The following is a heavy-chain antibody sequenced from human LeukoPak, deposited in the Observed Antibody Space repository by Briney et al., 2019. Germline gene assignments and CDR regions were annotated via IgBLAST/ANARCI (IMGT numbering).Heavy chain of an antibody. V-gene: IGHV4-39*07. D-gene: IGHD3-16*01. J-gene: IGHJ3*02. CDR3: ARRFLGAFDI. Sequence: SETLSLTCTVSGGSISSSSYYWGWIRQPPGKGLEWIGSIYYSGSTYYNPSLKSRVTISVDTSKNQFSLKLSSVTAADTAVYYCARRFLGAFDIWGQGTMVTVSS. CDR2: IYYSGST. CDR1: GGSISSSSYY.